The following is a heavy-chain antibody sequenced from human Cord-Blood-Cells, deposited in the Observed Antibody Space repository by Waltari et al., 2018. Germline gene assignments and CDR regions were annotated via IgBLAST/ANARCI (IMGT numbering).Heavy chain of an antibody. CDR3: AREAGGSYFDY. CDR2: ISYDGSNK. V-gene: IGHV3-30*03. CDR1: GFTFSIYG. Sequence: QVQLVESGGGGVQPGRSLRLSGAASGFTFSIYGMHWVRQAPGKGLEWVAVISYDGSNKYYADSVKGRFTISRDNSKNTLYLQMNSLRAEDTAVYYCAREAGGSYFDYWGQGTLVTVSS. D-gene: IGHD1-26*01. J-gene: IGHJ4*02.